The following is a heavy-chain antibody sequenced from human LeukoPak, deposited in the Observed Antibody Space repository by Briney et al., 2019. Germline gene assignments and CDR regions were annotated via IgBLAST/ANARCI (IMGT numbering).Heavy chain of an antibody. V-gene: IGHV1-24*01. J-gene: IGHJ6*02. CDR3: AREVDTAMEAYYYYYYGMDV. Sequence: ASVKVSCKVSGYTLTELSMHWVRQAPGKGLEWMGGFDPEDGETIYAQKFQGRVTMTEDTSTDTAYMELSSLRAEDTAVYYCAREVDTAMEAYYYYYYGMDVWGQGTTVTVSS. CDR2: FDPEDGET. CDR1: GYTLTELS. D-gene: IGHD5-18*01.